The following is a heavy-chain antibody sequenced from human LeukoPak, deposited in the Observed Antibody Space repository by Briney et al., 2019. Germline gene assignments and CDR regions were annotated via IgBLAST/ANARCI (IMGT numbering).Heavy chain of an antibody. J-gene: IGHJ3*02. V-gene: IGHV4-61*02. CDR1: GGSLSSGSYY. D-gene: IGHD3-10*02. CDR3: ARGSAGILRSDAFDI. CDR2: IYTSGST. Sequence: SQTLPLTCTVSGGSLSSGSYYWSWIRPPAGKGLEWIGRIYTSGSTNYNPSLKSRVTISVDTSKNQFSLKLSSVTAADTAVYYCARGSAGILRSDAFDIWGQGTMVTVSS.